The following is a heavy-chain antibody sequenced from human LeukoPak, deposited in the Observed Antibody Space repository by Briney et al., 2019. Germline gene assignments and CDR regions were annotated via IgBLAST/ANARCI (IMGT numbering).Heavy chain of an antibody. V-gene: IGHV4-61*02. D-gene: IGHD6-13*01. CDR2: IYTSGST. J-gene: IGHJ5*02. CDR3: ARWGAAAGTWFDP. CDR1: GGSISSGSYY. Sequence: SETLSLTCTVSGGSISSGSYYWSWIRQPAGKGLEWIGRIYTSGSTNYNPSLKSRVTISVDTSKNQFSLKLSSVTAADTAVYYCARWGAAAGTWFDPWGQGTLVTVSS.